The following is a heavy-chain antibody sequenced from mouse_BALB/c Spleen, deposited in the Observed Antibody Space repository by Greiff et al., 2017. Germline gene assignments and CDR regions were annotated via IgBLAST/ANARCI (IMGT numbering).Heavy chain of an antibody. J-gene: IGHJ4*01. D-gene: IGHD2-4*01. CDR3: ARRGVYDYDERGYAMDY. CDR1: GFNIKDTY. CDR2: IDPANGNT. V-gene: IGHV14-3*02. Sequence: EVKLQESGAELVKPGASVKLSCTASGFNIKDTYMHWVKQRPEQGLEWIGRIDPANGNTKYDPKFQGKATITADTSSNTAYLQLSSLTSEDTAVYYCARRGVYDYDERGYAMDYWGEGTSVTVSS.